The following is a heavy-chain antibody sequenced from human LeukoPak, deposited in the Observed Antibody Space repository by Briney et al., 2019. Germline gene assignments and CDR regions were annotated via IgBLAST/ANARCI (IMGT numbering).Heavy chain of an antibody. Sequence: GGSLSLSCAASGFTFTDYPMNWVRQAPGRGLEWVANIRTSAASAYNTNYADSVQGRVIISRDDAEKTLYLHMNGLRDDDTAVYYCTRDQRFAFDYWGQGILVTVSS. CDR2: IRTSAASAYNT. V-gene: IGHV3-48*02. CDR3: TRDQRFAFDY. D-gene: IGHD3-16*01. CDR1: GFTFTDYP. J-gene: IGHJ4*02.